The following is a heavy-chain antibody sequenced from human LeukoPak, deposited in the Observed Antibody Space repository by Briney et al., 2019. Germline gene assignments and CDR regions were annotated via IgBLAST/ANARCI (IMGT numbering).Heavy chain of an antibody. V-gene: IGHV4-59*08. CDR1: GGSISNYY. J-gene: IGHJ3*02. Sequence: SETLSLTCTVSGGSISNYYWTWIRQPPGKGLEWIGFIYYTGSTKYNPSLNSRVTMSIDTSKNQFSLKLSAVAAADTAVYYCARRPVLRYFDGDDAFDIWGQGTMVTVSS. CDR3: ARRPVLRYFDGDDAFDI. D-gene: IGHD3-9*01. CDR2: IYYTGST.